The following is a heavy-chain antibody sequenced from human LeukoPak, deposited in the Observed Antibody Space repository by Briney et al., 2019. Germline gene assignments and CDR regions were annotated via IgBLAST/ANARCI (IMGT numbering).Heavy chain of an antibody. V-gene: IGHV3-53*01. CDR2: IYSGGST. D-gene: IGHD4-23*01. CDR1: GFTVSSNY. J-gene: IGHJ4*02. CDR3: AKDTGSNSPFDY. Sequence: GGSLRLSCAASGFTVSSNYMSWVRQAPGKGLEWVSVIYSGGSTYYADSVKGRFTISRDNSKNTLYLQMNSLRAEDTAVYYCAKDTGSNSPFDYWGQGTLVTVSS.